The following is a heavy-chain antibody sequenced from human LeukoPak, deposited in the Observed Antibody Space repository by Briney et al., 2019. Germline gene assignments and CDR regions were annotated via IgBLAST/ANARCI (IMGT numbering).Heavy chain of an antibody. Sequence: GGSLRLSCAASGFTFSSYWMHWVRQAPGKGLEWVSSISSSSSYIYYADSVKGRFTISRDNAKNSVYLQMNSLRAEDTAVYYCARNRVTFGGVPDAFDIWGQGTMVTVSS. CDR1: GFTFSSYW. V-gene: IGHV3-21*01. CDR2: ISSSSSYI. D-gene: IGHD3-16*01. J-gene: IGHJ3*02. CDR3: ARNRVTFGGVPDAFDI.